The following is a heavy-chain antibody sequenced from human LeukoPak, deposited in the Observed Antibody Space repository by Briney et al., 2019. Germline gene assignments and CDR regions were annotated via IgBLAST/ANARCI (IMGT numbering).Heavy chain of an antibody. D-gene: IGHD3-22*01. J-gene: IGHJ4*02. V-gene: IGHV3-48*03. CDR1: GFTFSSYE. CDR3: ARDWDSSGYYWFDY. Sequence: PGGSLRLSCAASGFTFSSYEMNWVRQAPGKGLEWVSYISSSGSNIYYADSVKGRFTISRDNAKNSVYLQMNSLRAEDTAVYYCARDWDSSGYYWFDYWGQGTLVTVSS. CDR2: ISSSGSNI.